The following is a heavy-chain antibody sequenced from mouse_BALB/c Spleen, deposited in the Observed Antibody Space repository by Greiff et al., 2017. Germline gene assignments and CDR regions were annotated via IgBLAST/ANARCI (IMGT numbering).Heavy chain of an antibody. CDR3: ARFYFFYYAMDY. CDR2: INPNNGGT. V-gene: IGHV1-18*01. D-gene: IGHD1-1*01. CDR1: GYTFTDYN. J-gene: IGHJ4*01. Sequence: VQLQQSGPELVKPGASVKIPCKASGYTFTDYNMDWVKQSHGKSLEWIGDINPNNGGTIYNQKFKGKATLTVDKSSSTAYMELRSLTSEDTAVYYCARFYFFYYAMDYWGQGTSVTVSS.